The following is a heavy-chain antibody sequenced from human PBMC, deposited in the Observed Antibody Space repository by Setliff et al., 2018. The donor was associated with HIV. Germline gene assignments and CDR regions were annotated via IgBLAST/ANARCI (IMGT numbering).Heavy chain of an antibody. V-gene: IGHV3-66*01. D-gene: IGHD1-20*01. CDR1: GFTVSNDY. CDR3: ARDPGRYNGMDV. J-gene: IGHJ6*02. Sequence: GGSLRLSCAASGFTVSNDYMSWVRQAPGRGLGWVSVIHSGGSTYYADSVKGRFIISRDNSKNTLYLQMNSLRAEDTAVYYCARDPGRYNGMDVWGQGTTVTVSS. CDR2: IHSGGST.